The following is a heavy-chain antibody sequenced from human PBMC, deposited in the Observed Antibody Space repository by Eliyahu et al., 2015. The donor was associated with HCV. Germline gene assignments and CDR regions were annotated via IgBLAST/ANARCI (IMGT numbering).Heavy chain of an antibody. Sequence: QVHLVESGGGVVQPGRSLRLSCAASGFTFSNYGXHWXRQAPGKGLEXLAVISXDISNEYFADSVRGRFTISRDNXXNTLFLQMNSLRVEDTAVYYCVKEARWLQEFDYWGQGTLVTVSS. CDR1: GFTFSNYG. CDR2: ISXDISNE. CDR3: VKEARWLQEFDY. V-gene: IGHV3-30*18. D-gene: IGHD5-24*01. J-gene: IGHJ4*02.